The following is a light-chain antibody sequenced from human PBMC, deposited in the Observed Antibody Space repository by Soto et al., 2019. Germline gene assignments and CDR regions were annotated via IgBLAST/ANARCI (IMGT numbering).Light chain of an antibody. CDR1: QSLIHSDRDTY. V-gene: IGKV2-30*02. Sequence: DVVMTQSPLSLPVTLGQPASICCRSSQSLIHSDRDTYLNCYQQMPGQSPRRLIYKVSERDSGGRPTVSADGSGAAFTLTFTRVDAADVRVYYCTQGTHGTWTFGQGAEVEIK. J-gene: IGKJ1*01. CDR3: TQGTHGTWT. CDR2: KVS.